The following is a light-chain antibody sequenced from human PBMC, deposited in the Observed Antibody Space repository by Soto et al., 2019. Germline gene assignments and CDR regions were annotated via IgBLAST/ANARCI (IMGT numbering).Light chain of an antibody. J-gene: IGLJ2*01. CDR1: SSNIGAGYD. V-gene: IGLV1-40*01. CDR3: QSYDSSLSVV. CDR2: GNS. Sequence: QSVLTQPPSVSGALGQRVTISCTGSSSNIGAGYDVHWYQQFPGTAPKLLIYGNSNRPSGVPDRFSGSKSGTSASLAITGLQAEDEADYYCQSYDSSLSVVFGGGTKVTVL.